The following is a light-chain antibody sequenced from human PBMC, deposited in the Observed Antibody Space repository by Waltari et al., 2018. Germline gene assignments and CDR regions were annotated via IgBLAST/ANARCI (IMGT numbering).Light chain of an antibody. J-gene: IGKJ2*01. CDR1: QSVSSY. CDR3: QQRSNWYT. CDR2: DAS. Sequence: LSCRASQSVSSYLAWYQQKPRQAPRLLIYDASNSATGIPARFSGSASGTDFTLTISSLEPEDFAVYYCQQRSNWYTFGQGTKLEIK. V-gene: IGKV3-11*01.